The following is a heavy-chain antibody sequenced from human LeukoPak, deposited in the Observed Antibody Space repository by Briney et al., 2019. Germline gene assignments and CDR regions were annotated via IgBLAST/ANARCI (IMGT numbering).Heavy chain of an antibody. CDR1: GYTFTSYD. CDR3: ARGGYSGYEYYYYYYGMDV. CDR2: MNPNSGNT. V-gene: IGHV1-8*01. D-gene: IGHD5-12*01. Sequence: ASVKVSCKASGYTFTSYDINWVRQATGQGLEWMGWMNPNSGNTGYAQKFQGRVTMTRNTSISTAYMELSSLRSEDTAVYYCARGGYSGYEYYYYYYGMDVWGQGTTATVSS. J-gene: IGHJ6*02.